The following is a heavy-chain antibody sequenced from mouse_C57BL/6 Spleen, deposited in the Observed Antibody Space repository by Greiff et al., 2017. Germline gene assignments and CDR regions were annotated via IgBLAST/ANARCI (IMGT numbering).Heavy chain of an antibody. Sequence: DVHLVESGGGLVKPGGSLKLSCAASGFTFSSYTMSWVRQTPEKRLEWVATISGGGGNTYYPDSVKGRFTISRDNAKNTLYLQMSSLRSEDTALYYCARGYDSYYFDYWGQGTTLTVSS. CDR3: ARGYDSYYFDY. D-gene: IGHD2-4*01. CDR2: ISGGGGNT. V-gene: IGHV5-9*01. CDR1: GFTFSSYT. J-gene: IGHJ2*01.